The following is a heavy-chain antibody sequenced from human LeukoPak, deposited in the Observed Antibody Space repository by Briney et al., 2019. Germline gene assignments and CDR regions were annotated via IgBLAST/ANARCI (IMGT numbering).Heavy chain of an antibody. CDR2: ISGTSSYR. CDR3: ARENWAPYD. D-gene: IGHD3-3*01. CDR1: GFTFSRYT. J-gene: IGHJ4*02. V-gene: IGHV3-21*01. Sequence: GGFLRLSCAASGFTFSRYTMNWVRQVPGKGLEWVSSISGTSSYRYYAESVKGRFSISRDDATNSVYLQMNSLRAEDTAVYYCARENWAPYDWGQGTLVTVSS.